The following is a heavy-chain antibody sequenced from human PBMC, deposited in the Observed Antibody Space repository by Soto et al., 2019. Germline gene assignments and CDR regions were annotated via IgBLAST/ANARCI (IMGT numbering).Heavy chain of an antibody. Sequence: QVQLQESGPGLVKPSQTLSLTCTVSGGSIRSGDYYWSWIRQPPGKGLEWIGYIYYSGSTYYNPSLKSRVTISVDTSKNQFSLKLSSVTAADTAVYYCARGRMTTVVRTNGAFDYWGQGTLVTVSS. J-gene: IGHJ4*02. V-gene: IGHV4-30-4*01. D-gene: IGHD4-17*01. CDR3: ARGRMTTVVRTNGAFDY. CDR1: GGSIRSGDYY. CDR2: IYYSGST.